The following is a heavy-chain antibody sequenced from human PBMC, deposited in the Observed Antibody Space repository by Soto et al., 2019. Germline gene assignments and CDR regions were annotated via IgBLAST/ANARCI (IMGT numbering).Heavy chain of an antibody. V-gene: IGHV1-69*13. CDR3: ARVGYYDSSGYYSDY. CDR1: GGTFSSYA. D-gene: IGHD3-22*01. J-gene: IGHJ4*02. Sequence: ASVKVSCKASGGTFSSYAISWVRQAPGQGLEWMGGIIPIFGTANYAQKFQGRVTITADESTSTAYMELSSLRSEDTAVYYCARVGYYDSSGYYSDYWGQGTLVTVSS. CDR2: IIPIFGTA.